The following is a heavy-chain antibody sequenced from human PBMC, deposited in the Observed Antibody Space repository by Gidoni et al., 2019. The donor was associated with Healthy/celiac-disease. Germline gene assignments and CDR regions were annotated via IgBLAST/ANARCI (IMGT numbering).Heavy chain of an antibody. CDR2: SSGSGDST. Sequence: DVPLVESGGGLVQPGGSLRLPCAASGFPLRSYARSWVRQAPGKGLGWVSASSGSGDSTYYTDSVKCRFTISRDNSKNTLYLQMNSLRAEDTAVYYCAKAEPRNYYDHVDYWGQGTLVTVSS. D-gene: IGHD3-22*01. V-gene: IGHV3-23*04. CDR3: AKAEPRNYYDHVDY. J-gene: IGHJ4*02. CDR1: GFPLRSYA.